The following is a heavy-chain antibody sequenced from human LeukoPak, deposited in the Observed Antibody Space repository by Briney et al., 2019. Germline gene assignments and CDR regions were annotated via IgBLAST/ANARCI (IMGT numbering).Heavy chain of an antibody. Sequence: GRSLRLSCAASGFTFSSYAMHWVRQAPGKGLEWVAVISYDGSNKYYADSVKGRFTISRDNSKNTLYLQMNSLRAEDTAVYYCARSPVRRPRGEDYFDYWGQGTLVTVSS. CDR2: ISYDGSNK. V-gene: IGHV3-30-3*01. CDR1: GFTFSSYA. D-gene: IGHD3-16*01. J-gene: IGHJ4*02. CDR3: ARSPVRRPRGEDYFDY.